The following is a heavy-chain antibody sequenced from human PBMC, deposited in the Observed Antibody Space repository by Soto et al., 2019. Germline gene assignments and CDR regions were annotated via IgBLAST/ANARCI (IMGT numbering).Heavy chain of an antibody. CDR1: GYTFTSYA. J-gene: IGHJ4*02. D-gene: IGHD2-15*01. CDR2: INAGNGNT. CDR3: ARALGVVKDDY. Sequence: ASVKVSCTSCGYTFTSYAMHCVRQAPGQRLEWMGWINAGNGNTKYSQKFQGRVTITRDTSASTAYMELSSLRSEDTAVYYCARALGVVKDDYWGQGTLVTVS. V-gene: IGHV1-3*01.